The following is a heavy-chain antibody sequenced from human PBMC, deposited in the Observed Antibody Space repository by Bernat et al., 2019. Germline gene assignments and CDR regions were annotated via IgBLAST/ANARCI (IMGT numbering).Heavy chain of an antibody. J-gene: IGHJ4*02. V-gene: IGHV3-7*01. D-gene: IGHD6-13*01. Sequence: EVQLVESGGGLVQPGGSLRLSCTASGFTFSTYWMTWVRQAPGKGLEWVASIKQDGSEKYDLDSVKGRFTISRDNTKNSLYLEMNSLRGEDTAVYYCATRPRQPESWGQGTLVTVSS. CDR1: GFTFSTYW. CDR2: IKQDGSEK. CDR3: ATRPRQPES.